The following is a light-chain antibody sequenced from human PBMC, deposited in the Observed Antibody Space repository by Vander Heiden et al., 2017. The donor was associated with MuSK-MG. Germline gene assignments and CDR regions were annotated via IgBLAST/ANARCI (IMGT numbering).Light chain of an antibody. V-gene: IGKV3-11*01. CDR2: GAS. CDR1: QNVNSY. CDR3: QQRNNCPIT. J-gene: IGKJ5*01. Sequence: EIALTQSPATLSLSPGERATLSCRASQNVNSYLAWLQQKPGQAPRLLIYGASNRASGIPARFSGSGSGTDFTLTISSLEPEDFAVYYCQQRNNCPITFGQGTLMXIK.